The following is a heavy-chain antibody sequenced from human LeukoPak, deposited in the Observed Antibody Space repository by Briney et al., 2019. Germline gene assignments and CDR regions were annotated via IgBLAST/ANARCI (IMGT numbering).Heavy chain of an antibody. CDR1: GFTFSSYS. D-gene: IGHD1-26*01. Sequence: PGGSLRLSCAASGFTFSSYSMNWVRQAPGKGLEWVSSISSSSSYIYYADSVKGRFTISRGNAKNSLYLQMNSLRAEDTAVYYCASGKLHNWFDPWGQGTLVTVSS. J-gene: IGHJ5*02. V-gene: IGHV3-21*01. CDR3: ASGKLHNWFDP. CDR2: ISSSSSYI.